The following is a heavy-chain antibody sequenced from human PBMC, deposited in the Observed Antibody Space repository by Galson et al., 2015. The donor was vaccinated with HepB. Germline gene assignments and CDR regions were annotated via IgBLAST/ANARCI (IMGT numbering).Heavy chain of an antibody. CDR2: IYPGDSDT. CDR3: ARQDYGGTGYYGMDV. Sequence: QSGAEVTKPGESLKISCKGSGSSFTSYWIGWVRQMPGKGLEWMGIIYPGDSDTRYSPSFQGQVTISADKSISTAYLQWSSLKASDTAMYYCARQDYGGTGYYGMDVWGQGTTVTVSS. CDR1: GSSFTSYW. D-gene: IGHD4-23*01. J-gene: IGHJ6*02. V-gene: IGHV5-51*01.